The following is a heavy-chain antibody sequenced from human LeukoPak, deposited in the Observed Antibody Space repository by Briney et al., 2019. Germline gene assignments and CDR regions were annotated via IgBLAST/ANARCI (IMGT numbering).Heavy chain of an antibody. Sequence: SETLSLTCTVSGGSISSYYWSWIRQPSGKGLEWIGYIYYSGSTNYNPSLKSRVTISVDTSKNQFSLKLSSVTAADTAVYYCARRGSSSSYDYWGQGTLVTVSS. CDR1: GGSISSYY. J-gene: IGHJ4*02. CDR2: IYYSGST. V-gene: IGHV4-59*08. CDR3: ARRGSSSSYDY. D-gene: IGHD6-13*01.